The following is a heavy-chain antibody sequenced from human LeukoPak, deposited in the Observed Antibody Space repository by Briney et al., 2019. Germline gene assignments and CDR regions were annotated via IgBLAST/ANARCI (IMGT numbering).Heavy chain of an antibody. Sequence: ASVKISCKASGYTFTTYYIHWVRQATGQGLEWMGWMNPNSGNTGYTQKFQGRVTMTRNTSISTAYMELSSLRSEDTAVYYCARGRGSGHKENWFDPWGQGTLVTVSS. D-gene: IGHD6-19*01. CDR2: MNPNSGNT. V-gene: IGHV1-8*01. CDR3: ARGRGSGHKENWFDP. J-gene: IGHJ5*02. CDR1: GYTFTTYY.